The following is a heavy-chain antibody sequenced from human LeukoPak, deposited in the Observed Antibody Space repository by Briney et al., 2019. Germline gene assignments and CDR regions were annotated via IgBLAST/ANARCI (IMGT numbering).Heavy chain of an antibody. V-gene: IGHV4-4*07. D-gene: IGHD5-18*01. CDR3: ARGGAMAPFDY. CDR1: GGSISSYY. J-gene: IGHJ4*02. Sequence: SETLSLTCTVSGGSISSYYWSWIQQPAGKGLEWIGRIYTSGSTNYNPSLKSRVTMSVDTSKNQFSLKLSSVTAADTAVYCCARGGAMAPFDYWGQGTLVTVSS. CDR2: IYTSGST.